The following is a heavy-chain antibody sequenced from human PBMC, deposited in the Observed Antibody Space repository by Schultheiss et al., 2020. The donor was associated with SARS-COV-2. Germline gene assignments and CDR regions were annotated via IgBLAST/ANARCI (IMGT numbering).Heavy chain of an antibody. CDR1: GGSFSGYY. D-gene: IGHD1-26*01. V-gene: IGHV4-34*01. CDR3: ARGGGLPRGYVY. J-gene: IGHJ4*02. CDR2: INHSGST. Sequence: SETLSLTCAVYGGSFSGYYWSWIRQPPGKGLEWIGEINHSGSTNYNPSLKSRVTISVDTSKNQFSLKLSSVTAADTAVYYCARGGGLPRGYVYWGQGTLVTVSS.